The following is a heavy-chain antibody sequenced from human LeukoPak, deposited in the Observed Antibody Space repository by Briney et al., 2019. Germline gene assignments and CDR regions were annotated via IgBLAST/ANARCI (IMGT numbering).Heavy chain of an antibody. J-gene: IGHJ4*02. CDR2: ISYDGSNK. CDR1: GFTFSSYA. V-gene: IGHV3-30-3*01. Sequence: PGGSLRLSCAASGFTFSSYAMHWVRQAPGKGLEWVAVISYDGSNKYYADSVKGRFTISRDNSKNTLYLQMNSLRAEDTAVYYCARDFSDSSGYYLYYFDYWGQGTLVTVSS. CDR3: ARDFSDSSGYYLYYFDY. D-gene: IGHD3-22*01.